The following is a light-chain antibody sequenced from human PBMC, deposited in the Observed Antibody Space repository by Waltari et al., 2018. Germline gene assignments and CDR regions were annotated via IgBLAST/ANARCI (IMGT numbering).Light chain of an antibody. J-gene: IGKJ1*01. CDR3: QQYSSDST. CDR2: KAS. V-gene: IGKV1-5*03. Sequence: DIQMTQSPSTLSASVGDRVTIVCRASQSISNWLAWYQQKSGKVPKLLIYKASSLESGGPTRFSGSGTGTEFTLTISSLQPDDFATYYCQQYSSDSTFGQGTKVEIK. CDR1: QSISNW.